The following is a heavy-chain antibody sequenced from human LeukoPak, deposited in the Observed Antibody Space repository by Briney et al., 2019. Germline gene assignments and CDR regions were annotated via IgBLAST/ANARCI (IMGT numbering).Heavy chain of an antibody. CDR3: ARGSGSYYSDAFDI. Sequence: ASVKVSCKASGGTFSSYAISWVRQAPGQGLEWMGGIIPIFGTANYAQKFQGRVTITTDESTSTAYMELSSLRSEDTAVYYCARGSGSYYSDAFDIWGQGTMVTVSS. CDR1: GGTFSSYA. CDR2: IIPIFGTA. J-gene: IGHJ3*02. D-gene: IGHD1-26*01. V-gene: IGHV1-69*05.